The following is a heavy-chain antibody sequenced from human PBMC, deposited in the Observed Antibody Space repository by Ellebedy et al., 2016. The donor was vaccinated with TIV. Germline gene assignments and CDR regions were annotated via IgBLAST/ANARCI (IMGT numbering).Heavy chain of an antibody. V-gene: IGHV3-48*01. CDR3: AREMLKA. D-gene: IGHD3-16*01. CDR1: GFSFSSYS. Sequence: GESLKISCAASGFSFSSYSMHWVRQAPGKGLEWIASIPASSSTSGTIQYADSVKGRFTISRDKAKSSLYLQMNSLRAEDTAVYYCAREMLKAWGQGTLVTVSS. J-gene: IGHJ5*02. CDR2: IPASSSTSGTI.